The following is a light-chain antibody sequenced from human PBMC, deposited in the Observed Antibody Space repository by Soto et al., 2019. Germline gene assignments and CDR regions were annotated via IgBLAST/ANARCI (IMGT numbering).Light chain of an antibody. CDR1: QSISSY. V-gene: IGKV1-39*01. Sequence: DIQMTQSPSSLSASVGDRVTITCRASQSISSYLNWYQQKPGKAPKLLIYAASSLQSGVPSRCSGSGSGTDFTLTISSLQPEDFATNYCQQTYSTPRTFCQGTNVEFK. CDR3: QQTYSTPRT. J-gene: IGKJ1*01. CDR2: AAS.